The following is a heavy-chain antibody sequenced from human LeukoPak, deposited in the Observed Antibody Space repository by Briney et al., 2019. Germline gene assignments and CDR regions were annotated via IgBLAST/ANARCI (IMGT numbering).Heavy chain of an antibody. CDR2: INHSGST. CDR3: AREEAAAGTGWFDP. CDR1: GGSFSGYY. J-gene: IGHJ5*02. V-gene: IGHV4-34*01. D-gene: IGHD6-13*01. Sequence: SETLSLTCAVYGGSFSGYYWSWIRQPPGKGLEWIGEINHSGSTNYNPSLKSRVTISVDTSKNQFSLKLSSVTAADTAVYYCAREEAAAGTGWFDPWGQGTLVSVSS.